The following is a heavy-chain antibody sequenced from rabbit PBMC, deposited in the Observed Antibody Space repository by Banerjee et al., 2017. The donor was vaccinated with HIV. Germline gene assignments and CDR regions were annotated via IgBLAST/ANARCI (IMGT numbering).Heavy chain of an antibody. CDR3: ARDLAGVIGWNFNF. CDR2: IDAGSSGTT. CDR1: GFSFSGYY. V-gene: IGHV1S45*01. J-gene: IGHJ4*01. D-gene: IGHD4-1*01. Sequence: QEQLEESGGDLVKPGASLTLTCTASGFSFSGYYMCWVRQAPGKGLEWIACIDAGSSGTTYYASWAKGRFTISKTSSTTVTLQMTSLTAADTATYFCARDLAGVIGWNFNFWGQGTLVTVS.